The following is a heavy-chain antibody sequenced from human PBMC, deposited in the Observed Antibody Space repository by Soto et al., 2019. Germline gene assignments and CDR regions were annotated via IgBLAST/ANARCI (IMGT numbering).Heavy chain of an antibody. CDR1: GFTFSSYG. CDR3: AKVRREYSYGFVIDY. CDR2: ISYDGSNK. J-gene: IGHJ4*02. Sequence: QVQLVESGGGVVQPGRSLRLSCAASGFTFSSYGMHWVRQAPGKGLEWVAVISYDGSNKYYADSVKGRFTISRDNSKNTLYLQMNSLRAEDTAVYYCAKVRREYSYGFVIDYWGQGTLVTVSS. D-gene: IGHD5-18*01. V-gene: IGHV3-30*18.